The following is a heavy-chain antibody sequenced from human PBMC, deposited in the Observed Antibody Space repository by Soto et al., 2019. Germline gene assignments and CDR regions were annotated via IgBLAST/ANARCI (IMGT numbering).Heavy chain of an antibody. V-gene: IGHV4-30-4*01. CDR1: GGSISSGDYY. CDR3: VRTPPGDILTDPYFDY. CDR2: IYYSGST. D-gene: IGHD3-9*01. J-gene: IGHJ4*02. Sequence: PSETLSLTCSVSGGSISSGDYYWSWIRQPPGKGLEWIGYIYYSGSTYYNPSLKSRLTISVDTSKNQFSLKLSSVTAADTAVYYFVRTPPGDILTDPYFDYWGQGTLVTVSS.